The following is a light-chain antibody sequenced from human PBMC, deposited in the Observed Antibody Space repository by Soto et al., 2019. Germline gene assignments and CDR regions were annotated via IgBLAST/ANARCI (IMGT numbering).Light chain of an antibody. CDR3: QQRGNWPRT. Sequence: EIVLTQSPGILSLSPGERASLSCGASQSISSSFLAWYQQKPGQAPRLLIYGASSRATGIPARFSGSGSGTDFTLTINSLEPEDFALYYCQQRGNWPRTFGQGTKVDIK. CDR2: GAS. J-gene: IGKJ1*01. V-gene: IGKV3D-20*02. CDR1: QSISSSF.